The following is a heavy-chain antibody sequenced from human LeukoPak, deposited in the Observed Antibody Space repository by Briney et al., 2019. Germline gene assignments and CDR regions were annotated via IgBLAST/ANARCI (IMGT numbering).Heavy chain of an antibody. V-gene: IGHV3-21*01. CDR3: ARGRELLRDAFDI. CDR1: GFTFNSYS. J-gene: IGHJ3*02. D-gene: IGHD1-26*01. Sequence: GGSLRLSCAASGFTFNSYSMNWVRQAPGKGLGWVSSISSSSSYIYYADSVKGRFTISRDNAKNSLYLQMNSLRAEDTAVYYCARGRELLRDAFDIWGQGTMVTVSS. CDR2: ISSSSSYI.